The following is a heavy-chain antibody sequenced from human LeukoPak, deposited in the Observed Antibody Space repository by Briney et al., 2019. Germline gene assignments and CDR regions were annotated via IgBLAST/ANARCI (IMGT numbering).Heavy chain of an antibody. CDR3: ATVAPEDYYFHY. CDR2: FDPEDGET. V-gene: IGHV1-24*01. D-gene: IGHD3/OR15-3a*01. J-gene: IGHJ4*02. Sequence: ASVKVSCKVSGYTLTELSMHWVRQAPGKGLEWMGGFDPEDGETIYAQKFQGRVAMTEDTSTDTAYMELSSLRSEDTAVYYCATVAPEDYYFHYWGQGTLVTVSS. CDR1: GYTLTELS.